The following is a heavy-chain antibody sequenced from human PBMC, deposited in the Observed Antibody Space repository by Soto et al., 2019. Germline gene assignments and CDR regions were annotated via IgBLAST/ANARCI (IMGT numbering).Heavy chain of an antibody. CDR1: GFTFSSYA. D-gene: IGHD6-6*01. Sequence: GGSLRLSCAASGFTFSSYAMSWVRQAPGKGLEWVSAISGSGGSTYYADSVKGRFTISRDNSKNTLYLQMNSLRAEDTAVYYCAKDLLVGSSAIHWYFDLWGRGTLVTVSS. J-gene: IGHJ2*01. CDR2: ISGSGGST. CDR3: AKDLLVGSSAIHWYFDL. V-gene: IGHV3-23*01.